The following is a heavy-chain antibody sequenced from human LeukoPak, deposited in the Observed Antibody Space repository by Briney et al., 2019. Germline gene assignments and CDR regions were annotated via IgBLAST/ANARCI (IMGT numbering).Heavy chain of an antibody. D-gene: IGHD1-26*01. CDR1: GGSFSGYY. CDR2: INHSGST. V-gene: IGHV4-34*01. CDR3: ARHSGVGAPGSRYFDY. Sequence: SETLPLTCAVYGGSFSGYYWSWIRQPPGKGLEWIGEINHSGSTNYNPSLKSRVTISVDTSKNQFSLKLSSVTAADTAVYYCARHSGVGAPGSRYFDYWGQGTLVTVSS. J-gene: IGHJ4*02.